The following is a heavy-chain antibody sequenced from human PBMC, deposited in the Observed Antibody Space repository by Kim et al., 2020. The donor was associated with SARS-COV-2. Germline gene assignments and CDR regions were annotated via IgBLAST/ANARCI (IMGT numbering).Heavy chain of an antibody. Sequence: GGSLRLSCAASGFTFSSYWMSWVRQAPGKGLEWVANIKQDGSEKYYVDSVKGRFTISRDNAKNSLYLQMNSLRAEDTAVYYCARGVLDYDFWSGYLGAFDIWGQGTMVTVSS. J-gene: IGHJ3*02. CDR1: GFTFSSYW. V-gene: IGHV3-7*01. CDR2: IKQDGSEK. CDR3: ARGVLDYDFWSGYLGAFDI. D-gene: IGHD3-3*01.